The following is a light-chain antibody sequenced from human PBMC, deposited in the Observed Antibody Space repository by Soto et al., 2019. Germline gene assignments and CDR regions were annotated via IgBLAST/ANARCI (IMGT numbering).Light chain of an antibody. CDR2: GAS. CDR3: QQYGSSPLT. V-gene: IGKV3-20*01. J-gene: IGKJ4*01. Sequence: EIVLTQSPGTLPLSPGERATLSCRASQSVSSSYLAWYQQKPGQAPRLLIYGASSRDTGIPDRFSGSGCGTDFTLTISRLEPEDFAVYYCQQYGSSPLTFGGGTKVEIK. CDR1: QSVSSSY.